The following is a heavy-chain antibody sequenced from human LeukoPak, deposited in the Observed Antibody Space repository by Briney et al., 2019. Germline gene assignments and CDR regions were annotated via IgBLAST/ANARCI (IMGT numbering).Heavy chain of an antibody. D-gene: IGHD3-10*01. CDR2: IYHRGTT. V-gene: IGHV4-4*02. Sequence: SETLSLTCAVSGDSISSSHWWTCVRQPPGKGLEWIGEIYHRGTTNYNLSLKSRVTISVDRSKNQFSLRLTSVTAADTAVYYCARDYGSGDYYFAYWGQGALVTVSP. CDR1: GDSISSSHW. J-gene: IGHJ4*02. CDR3: ARDYGSGDYYFAY.